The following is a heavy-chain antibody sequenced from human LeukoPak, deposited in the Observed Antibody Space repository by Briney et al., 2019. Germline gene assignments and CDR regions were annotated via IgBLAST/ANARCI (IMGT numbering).Heavy chain of an antibody. CDR3: VREAGYCASVCLKSNWFDP. V-gene: IGHV3-23*01. D-gene: IGHD2-21*02. CDR2: ISNGNT. Sequence: GGSLRLSFAASGFPFSNHAMSWVRQPPRKGLEWVSAISNGNTYYADSVRGRFTISRDDSKNMVYLQMNSLRDEDTALYYCVREAGYCASVCLKSNWFDPWGQGTLVTVSS. J-gene: IGHJ5*02. CDR1: GFPFSNHA.